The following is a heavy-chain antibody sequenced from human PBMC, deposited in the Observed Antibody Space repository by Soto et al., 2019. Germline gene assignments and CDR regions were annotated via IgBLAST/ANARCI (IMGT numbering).Heavy chain of an antibody. CDR1: GYTFTSYA. CDR2: INAGNGNT. D-gene: IGHD6-19*01. V-gene: IGHV1-3*01. Sequence: GASVKVSCKASGYTFTSYAMHWVRQAPGQRLEWMGWINAGNGNTKYSQKFQGRVTITRDTSASTAYTELSSLRSEDTAVYYCARAVAVAADFDYWGQGTLVTVSS. CDR3: ARAVAVAADFDY. J-gene: IGHJ4*02.